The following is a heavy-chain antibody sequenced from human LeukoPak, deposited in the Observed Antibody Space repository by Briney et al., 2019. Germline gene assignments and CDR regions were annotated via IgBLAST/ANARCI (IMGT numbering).Heavy chain of an antibody. Sequence: PSETLSLTCTVSGGSISNYYWSWIRQPAGKGLEWIGRVYTSGSTNYNPSLKSRVTMSVDTSKNKFSLKVNSVTAADTAVYYCRRTGIGSSYYYGMDVWGQGTTVTVSS. CDR2: VYTSGST. CDR1: GGSISNYY. D-gene: IGHD6-6*01. V-gene: IGHV4-4*07. J-gene: IGHJ6*02. CDR3: RRTGIGSSYYYGMDV.